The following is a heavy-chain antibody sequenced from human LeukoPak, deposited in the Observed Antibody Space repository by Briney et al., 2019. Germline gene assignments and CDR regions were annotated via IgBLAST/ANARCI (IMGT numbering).Heavy chain of an antibody. CDR3: ASRGPYYDFEY. D-gene: IGHD3-22*01. Sequence: GGSLRLSCAASGFTFSSYAMHWVRQAPGKGLEWVAVISYDGSNKYYADSVKGRFTISRDNSKNTLYLQMNSLRAEDTAVYYCASRGPYYDFEYWGQGTLVTVSS. CDR1: GFTFSSYA. J-gene: IGHJ4*02. CDR2: ISYDGSNK. V-gene: IGHV3-30-3*01.